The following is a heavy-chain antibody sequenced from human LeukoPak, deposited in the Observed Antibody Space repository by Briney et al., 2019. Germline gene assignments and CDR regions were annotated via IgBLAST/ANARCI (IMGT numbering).Heavy chain of an antibody. Sequence: ASVKVSCKASGYTFTSYGISWVRQAPGQGLEWMGWIRAYNGNTNYAQNLQGRVTMTTDTSTSTAYMELRSLRSDDTAVYYCARDEGYYGAPLFDYWGQGTLVTVSS. D-gene: IGHD4/OR15-4a*01. J-gene: IGHJ4*02. CDR3: ARDEGYYGAPLFDY. CDR1: GYTFTSYG. CDR2: IRAYNGNT. V-gene: IGHV1-18*01.